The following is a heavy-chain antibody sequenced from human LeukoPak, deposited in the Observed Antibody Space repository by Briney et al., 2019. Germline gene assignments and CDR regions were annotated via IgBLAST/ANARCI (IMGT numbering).Heavy chain of an antibody. V-gene: IGHV1-46*01. CDR2: INPSGGST. J-gene: IGHJ3*02. Sequence: ASVKVSCKASGYTFTSYYMHWVRQAPGQGLEWMGIINPSGGSTSYAQKFQGRVTMTRDTSTSTVYMELSSLRSEDTAVYYCARVRGSSWYFRDAFDIWGQGTMVTVSS. D-gene: IGHD6-13*01. CDR1: GYTFTSYY. CDR3: ARVRGSSWYFRDAFDI.